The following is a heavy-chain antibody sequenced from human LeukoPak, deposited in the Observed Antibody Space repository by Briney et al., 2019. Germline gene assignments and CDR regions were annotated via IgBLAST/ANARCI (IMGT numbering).Heavy chain of an antibody. V-gene: IGHV3-74*01. CDR3: ASDSPYYGMDV. CDR2: INSDGSAT. CDR1: DFTFSNAY. Sequence: GGSLRLSCAASDFTFSNAYMNWVRQAPGKGLLWVSRINSDGSATIYADSVRGRFTISRDNAKNTLYLQMSGLRVEDTAVYHCASDSPYYGMDVWGQGTTVTVSS. J-gene: IGHJ6*02.